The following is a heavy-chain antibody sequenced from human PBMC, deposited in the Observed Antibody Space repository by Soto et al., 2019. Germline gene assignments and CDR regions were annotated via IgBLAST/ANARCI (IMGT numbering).Heavy chain of an antibody. V-gene: IGHV1-18*04. Sequence: GPSGKVSCKASGDTFTNYRIAGWRQPPGQGLEGMGGISTNIGQTDYAQKFRGRVTMTTDRSTTTAYMDLRSLRSDDTPVYYGAREHYRQFDYWGQGTLVTVSA. D-gene: IGHD4-4*01. CDR1: GDTFTNYR. CDR3: AREHYRQFDY. J-gene: IGHJ4*02. CDR2: ISTNIGQT.